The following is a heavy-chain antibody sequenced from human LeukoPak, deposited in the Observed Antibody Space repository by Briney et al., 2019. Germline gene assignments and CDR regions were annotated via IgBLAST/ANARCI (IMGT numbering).Heavy chain of an antibody. J-gene: IGHJ4*02. CDR3: ARDSYYSSSSLGFDY. CDR1: GYTFTSYY. D-gene: IGHD6-6*01. V-gene: IGHV1-46*01. CDR2: INPSGGST. Sequence: GASVKVSCKASGYTFTSYYMHWVRQAPGPGLEWMGIINPSGGSTSYAQKFQGRVTMTRDMSTSTVYMELSSLRSEDTAVYYCARDSYYSSSSLGFDYWGQGTLVTVSS.